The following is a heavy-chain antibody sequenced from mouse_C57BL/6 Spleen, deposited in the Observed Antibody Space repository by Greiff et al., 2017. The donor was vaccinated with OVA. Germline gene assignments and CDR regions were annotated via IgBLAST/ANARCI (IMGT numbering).Heavy chain of an antibody. V-gene: IGHV5-6*01. D-gene: IGHD2-4*01. CDR2: ISSGGSYT. CDR1: GFTFSSYG. CDR3: ARHDDYDGAWFAD. J-gene: IGHJ3*01. Sequence: EVKLQESGGDLVKPGGSLKLSCAASGFTFSSYGMSWVRQTPDKRLEWVATISSGGSYTYSPDSVKGRFTISRDNAKNTLYLQMSSLKSEDTAMYYCARHDDYDGAWFADWGQGTLVTVSA.